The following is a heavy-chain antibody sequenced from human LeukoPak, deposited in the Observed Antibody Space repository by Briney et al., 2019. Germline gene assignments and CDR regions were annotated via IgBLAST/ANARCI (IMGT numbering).Heavy chain of an antibody. V-gene: IGHV4-59*01. J-gene: IGHJ6*03. CDR3: ARGSVLLSMDV. D-gene: IGHD2-21*01. CDR1: GGFIGSFY. Sequence: SETLSLTCTVSGGFIGSFYWNWIRQPPGKGLEWIGNIYFSGSTNYNPSLKSRVTISVDASKNQFSLKLNSVTAADTAVYYCARGSVLLSMDVWGKGTTVTIPS. CDR2: IYFSGST.